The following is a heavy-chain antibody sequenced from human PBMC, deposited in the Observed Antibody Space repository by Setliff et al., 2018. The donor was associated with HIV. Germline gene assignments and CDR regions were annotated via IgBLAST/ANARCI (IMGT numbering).Heavy chain of an antibody. CDR3: ARIRRRITIFGVVTDYGMDV. CDR1: GFSLSTTGMS. CDR2: IDWDDDK. J-gene: IGHJ6*02. D-gene: IGHD3-3*01. V-gene: IGHV2-70*11. Sequence: SGPTLVNPTQTLTLTCSFSGFSLSTTGMSLSWIRQPPGKALEWLARIDWDDDKYYSTSLKTRLTIFKDTSKNQVVLTMTNMDPVDTATYYCARIRRRITIFGVVTDYGMDVWGQGTTVTVSS.